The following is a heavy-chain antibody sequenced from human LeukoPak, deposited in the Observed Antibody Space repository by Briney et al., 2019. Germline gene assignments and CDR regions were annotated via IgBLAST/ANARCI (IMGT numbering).Heavy chain of an antibody. Sequence: QTGGSLRLSCVASGFTFSRHDMNWVRQAPGKGLERVPVISYDGSNKYYADSVKGRFTISRDNSKNTLYLQMNSLRTEDTAVYYCAKGVSSSWSNDAFDIWGQGTMVTVS. J-gene: IGHJ3*02. CDR3: AKGVSSSWSNDAFDI. V-gene: IGHV3-30*18. D-gene: IGHD6-13*01. CDR2: ISYDGSNK. CDR1: GFTFSRHD.